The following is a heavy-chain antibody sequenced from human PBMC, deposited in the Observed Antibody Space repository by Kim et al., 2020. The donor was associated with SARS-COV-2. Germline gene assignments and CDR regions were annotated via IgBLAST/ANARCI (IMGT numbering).Heavy chain of an antibody. J-gene: IGHJ4*02. CDR1: GFSFSSSA. D-gene: IGHD6-19*01. Sequence: SVKVSCKASGFSFSSSAVQWVRQSRGQHLEWIGWIVVASDNVNYAQKLHDRVTITRDMSTSTAYMELSSLRSEDTAIYYCAAGSTSGWYGTGPDCWGQGTLVTVSS. V-gene: IGHV1-58*01. CDR3: AAGSTSGWYGTGPDC. CDR2: IVVASDNV.